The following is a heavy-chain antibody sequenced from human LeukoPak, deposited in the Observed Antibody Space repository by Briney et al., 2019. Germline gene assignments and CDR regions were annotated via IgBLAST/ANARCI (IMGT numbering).Heavy chain of an antibody. D-gene: IGHD6-13*01. CDR2: ISWDGGRT. V-gene: IGHV3-43D*03. Sequence: PGGSLRLPCAASGFTFDDYAMHWVRQAPGKGLEWVSLISWDGGRTYYADSVRGRFIISRDNSKNSLYLQMNSLIPEDTALYYCAKYSHSSTWGFLDYWGQGTLVTVSS. CDR3: AKYSHSSTWGFLDY. J-gene: IGHJ4*02. CDR1: GFTFDDYA.